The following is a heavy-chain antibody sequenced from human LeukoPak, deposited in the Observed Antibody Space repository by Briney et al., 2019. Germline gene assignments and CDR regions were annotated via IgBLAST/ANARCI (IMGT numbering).Heavy chain of an antibody. CDR3: ARDRGYGGNSNAFDY. Sequence: PGGSLRLSCAASGFTVSSNYMSWVRQAPGKGLEWVSVIYSGGSTYYADSVKGRFTISRDNSKNTLYPQMNSLRAEDTAVYYCARDRGYGGNSNAFDYWGQGTLVTVSS. D-gene: IGHD4-23*01. CDR2: IYSGGST. J-gene: IGHJ4*02. V-gene: IGHV3-53*01. CDR1: GFTVSSNY.